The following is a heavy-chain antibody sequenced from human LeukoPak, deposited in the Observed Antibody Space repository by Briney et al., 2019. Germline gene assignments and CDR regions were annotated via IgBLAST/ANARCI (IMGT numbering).Heavy chain of an antibody. V-gene: IGHV1-46*01. CDR3: ARSYYYGSGSWPFDI. J-gene: IGHJ3*02. CDR2: INPSGGST. D-gene: IGHD3-10*01. Sequence: ASVKVSCKASGYTFTGYYMHWVRQAPGQGLEWMGIINPSGGSTSYAQKFQGRVTMTRDTSTSTVYMELSSLRSEDTAVYYCARSYYYGSGSWPFDIWGQGTMVTVSS. CDR1: GYTFTGYY.